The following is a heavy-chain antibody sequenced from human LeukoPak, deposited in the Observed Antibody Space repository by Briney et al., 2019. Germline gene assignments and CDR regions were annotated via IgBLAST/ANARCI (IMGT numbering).Heavy chain of an antibody. V-gene: IGHV3-30*04. CDR2: IPFDGSNK. CDR3: TRESAFDL. CDR1: GFTFSTSA. J-gene: IGHJ3*01. Sequence: GGSLRLSCAASGFTFSTSAMNWVRQAPGKGLEWVAVIPFDGSNKYYTDSVKGRFTISRDNSKNTLYLQMSSLRPDDTAVYYCTRESAFDLWGQGTMVTVSS.